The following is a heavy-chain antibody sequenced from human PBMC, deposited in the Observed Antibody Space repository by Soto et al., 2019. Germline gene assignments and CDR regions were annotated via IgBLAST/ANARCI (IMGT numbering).Heavy chain of an antibody. V-gene: IGHV5-51*01. CDR3: ARQGLYGSEWDGMDV. J-gene: IGHJ6*02. CDR2: IYPGDSDT. Sequence: GESLKISCKDSGYSFTNYWIGWVRQMPGKGLEWMGIIYPGDSDTKYIPSFQGQVTISADKSISTAYLQWSSLKASDAAIYYCARQGLYGSEWDGMDVWGQGTTVTGSS. D-gene: IGHD2-2*02. CDR1: GYSFTNYW.